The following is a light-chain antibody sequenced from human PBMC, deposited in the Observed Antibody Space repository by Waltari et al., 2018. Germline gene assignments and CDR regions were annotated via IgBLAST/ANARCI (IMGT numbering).Light chain of an antibody. CDR3: QSYDSSLSGV. CDR1: SSNIGAGYD. V-gene: IGLV1-40*01. J-gene: IGLJ3*02. Sequence: QSVLTQPPSVSAAPGQRVTISCTGSSSNIGAGYDVHWYQQLPGTAPKRLIYGNSNRPAGVPDRFSGSKSGTSASLAITGLQAEDEADYYCQSYDSSLSGVFGGGTKLTVL. CDR2: GNS.